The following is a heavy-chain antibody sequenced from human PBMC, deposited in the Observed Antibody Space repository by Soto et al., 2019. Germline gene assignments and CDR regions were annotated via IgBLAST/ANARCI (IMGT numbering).Heavy chain of an antibody. CDR2: ISHSAGST. Sequence: EVQLLESGGGLVQPGESLRLSCAASGFIFNSYAMNWVRQAPGKGLEWVSSISHSAGSTYYADSVKGRFTISRDDXKNTLYLQMNSLRADDTAVYYCAKSSFGVRGWFDPWGQGTLVTVSS. D-gene: IGHD3-10*01. CDR1: GFIFNSYA. CDR3: AKSSFGVRGWFDP. J-gene: IGHJ5*02. V-gene: IGHV3-23*01.